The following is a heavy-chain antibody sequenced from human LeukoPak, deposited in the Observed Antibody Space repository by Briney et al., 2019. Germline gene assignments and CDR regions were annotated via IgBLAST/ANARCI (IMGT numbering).Heavy chain of an antibody. V-gene: IGHV4-59*08. CDR3: ASISYGDYEH. J-gene: IGHJ4*02. Sequence: SETLSLTCSVSGGPISNYYWSWIRQPPGKGLEWIGYIHYSGITKYNPSVKSRVTISLDTSKNQFSLKLSSVTAADTAVYYCASISYGDYEHWGQGTLVTVSS. D-gene: IGHD4-17*01. CDR2: IHYSGIT. CDR1: GGPISNYY.